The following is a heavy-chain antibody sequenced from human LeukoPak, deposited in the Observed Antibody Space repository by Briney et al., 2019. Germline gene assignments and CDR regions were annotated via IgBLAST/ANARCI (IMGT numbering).Heavy chain of an antibody. CDR1: GGSFSGYY. J-gene: IGHJ4*02. Sequence: SETLSLTCAVYGGSFSGYYWSWIRQPPGKGLEWIGSVYYSGTTYYNPSLQSRVTISVDTSKNQFSLKLSSVTAADTAVYYCARYSGNYDYVWGSYRVFDYWGQGTLVTVSS. CDR2: VYYSGTT. CDR3: ARYSGNYDYVWGSYRVFDY. D-gene: IGHD3-16*02. V-gene: IGHV4-34*01.